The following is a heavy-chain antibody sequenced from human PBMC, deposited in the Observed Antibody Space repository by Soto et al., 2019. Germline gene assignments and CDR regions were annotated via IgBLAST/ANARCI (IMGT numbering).Heavy chain of an antibody. Sequence: PGGSLRLSCAASGFTFSSYAMSWVRQAPGKGLEWVSTISGSGGSTYYADSVKGRFTISRDNSKNTLYLQMNSLRADDTAVYFCAKTLYYYDTSGYQWGQGTLVTVSS. CDR1: GFTFSSYA. V-gene: IGHV3-23*01. J-gene: IGHJ4*02. CDR3: AKTLYYYDTSGYQ. CDR2: ISGSGGST. D-gene: IGHD3-22*01.